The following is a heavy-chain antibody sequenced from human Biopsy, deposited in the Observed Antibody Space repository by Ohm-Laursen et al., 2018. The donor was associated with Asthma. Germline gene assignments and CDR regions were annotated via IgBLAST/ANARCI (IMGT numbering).Heavy chain of an antibody. CDR3: ARDPHNSYLASLRTKFNYYYYGMDV. Sequence: SVKVSCKAFGGTFSSYAISWVRQAPGQGLEWMGGIIPIFGTANYAQKFQGRVTITADESTSTAYMELSSLRSEDTAVYYCARDPHNSYLASLRTKFNYYYYGMDVWGQGTTVTVSS. V-gene: IGHV1-69*13. CDR1: GGTFSSYA. J-gene: IGHJ6*02. CDR2: IIPIFGTA. D-gene: IGHD1-7*01.